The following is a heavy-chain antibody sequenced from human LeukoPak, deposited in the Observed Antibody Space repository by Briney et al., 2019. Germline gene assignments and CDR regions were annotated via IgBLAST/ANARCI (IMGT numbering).Heavy chain of an antibody. D-gene: IGHD5-12*01. V-gene: IGHV1-18*01. Sequence: ASVKVSCKASGYTFTSYGISWVRQAPGQGLEWMGWISAYNGNTNYAQKLQGRVTMTTDTSTSTAYMELRSLRSDDTAVYYCARDRHTTCSGYDSLDYWGQGTLVTVSS. CDR1: GYTFTSYG. J-gene: IGHJ4*02. CDR2: ISAYNGNT. CDR3: ARDRHTTCSGYDSLDY.